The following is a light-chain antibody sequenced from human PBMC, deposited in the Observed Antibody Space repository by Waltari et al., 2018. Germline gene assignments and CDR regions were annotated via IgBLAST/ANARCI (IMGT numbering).Light chain of an antibody. V-gene: IGKV3-15*01. CDR1: QSVGNK. Sequence: EIEMTQSPATLSVSPGERATVSCRASQSVGNKLAWYQQKPGQAPRLLFYDASTRATGIPVRFSGSGSGTAFTLTISSLQSEDFAVYYCQQSNNWPYTFGQGTKLEIK. J-gene: IGKJ2*01. CDR2: DAS. CDR3: QQSNNWPYT.